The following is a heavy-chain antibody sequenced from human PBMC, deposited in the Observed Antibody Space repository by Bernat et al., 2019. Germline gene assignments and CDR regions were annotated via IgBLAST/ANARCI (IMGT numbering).Heavy chain of an antibody. Sequence: EVQLVESGGGLVQPGGSLRLSCSASGFTFSSYAMHWVRQAPGKGLEYVSAISSNGGSTYYADSVKGRFTISRDNAKNTLYLQMNSLRAEDTAVYYCVRDSGYCSGGRCADAFDIWGQGTMVTVSS. J-gene: IGHJ3*02. CDR2: ISSNGGST. D-gene: IGHD2-15*01. CDR3: VRDSGYCSGGRCADAFDI. CDR1: GFTFSSYA. V-gene: IGHV3-64D*06.